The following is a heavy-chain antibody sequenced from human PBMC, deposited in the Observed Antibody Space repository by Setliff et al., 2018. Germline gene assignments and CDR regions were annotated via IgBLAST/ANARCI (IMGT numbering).Heavy chain of an antibody. Sequence: GGSLRLSCAASGFAFNTYSINWVRQAPGKGLEWIAHITSGGSSVSYVDSVKGRFAISTDSAKNSIFLQMNSLRAEDTAVYYCARAHRYCSDTTGYFSDQGRSAFDVWGQGTAVTVSS. J-gene: IGHJ3*01. CDR1: GFAFNTYS. CDR3: ARAHRYCSDTTGYFSDQGRSAFDV. V-gene: IGHV3-48*01. D-gene: IGHD3-22*01. CDR2: ITSGGSSV.